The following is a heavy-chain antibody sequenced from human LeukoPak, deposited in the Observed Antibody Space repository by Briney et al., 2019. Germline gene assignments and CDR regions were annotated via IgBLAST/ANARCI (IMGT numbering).Heavy chain of an antibody. CDR3: ARDHSSGEWELRWFSDLSHFDN. D-gene: IGHD4-23*01. V-gene: IGHV3-23*01. Sequence: PGGSLRLSCAASGFSFRNYGMSWVRQAPGKGLEWVSVISGSASHTYYADSVRGRFTISRDNSQSTVYLQMDSLRAEDTAVYFCARDHSSGEWELRWFSDLSHFDNWGQGTLVTVSS. J-gene: IGHJ4*02. CDR2: ISGSASHT. CDR1: GFSFRNYG.